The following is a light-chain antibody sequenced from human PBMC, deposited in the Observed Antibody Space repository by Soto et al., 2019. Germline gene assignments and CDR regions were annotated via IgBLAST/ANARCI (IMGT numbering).Light chain of an antibody. Sequence: QSALTQPPSVSGAPGQSITISCTGSSSNIGAGYDVHWYQQLPGTAPKLLIYGNSNRPSGVPDRFSGSKSGTSASLAITGLQAEDEADYYCQSYDISLSVVVFGGGTKLTVL. V-gene: IGLV1-40*01. CDR2: GNS. CDR1: SSNIGAGYD. CDR3: QSYDISLSVVV. J-gene: IGLJ2*01.